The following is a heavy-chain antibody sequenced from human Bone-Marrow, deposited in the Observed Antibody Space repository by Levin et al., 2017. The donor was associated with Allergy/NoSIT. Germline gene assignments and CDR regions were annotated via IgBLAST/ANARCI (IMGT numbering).Heavy chain of an antibody. J-gene: IGHJ2*01. V-gene: IGHV3-7*04. CDR2: IKQDGSEI. CDR1: GITFSRHW. D-gene: IGHD3-10*01. Sequence: GGSLRLSCADSGITFSRHWMSWVRQAPGKGLEWVAKIKQDGSEIYYVDSVKGRFTISRDNAKNSLYLQLNSLRAEDTAVYYCARGGGIWYIDLWRRGTLVTVSS. CDR3: ARGGGIWYIDL.